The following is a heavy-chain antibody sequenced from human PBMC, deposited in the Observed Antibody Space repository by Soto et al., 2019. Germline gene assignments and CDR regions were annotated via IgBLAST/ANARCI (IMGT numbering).Heavy chain of an antibody. Sequence: HGESLKISCKGSGYSFTSYWIGWVRQMPGKGLEWMGSIYPGDSDTRYSPSFQGQVTISADKSISTAYLQWSSLKASDTAMYYCARQDYTYYYDSSGYSLDYWGQGTLVTVSS. J-gene: IGHJ4*02. CDR3: ARQDYTYYYDSSGYSLDY. CDR2: IYPGDSDT. V-gene: IGHV5-51*01. D-gene: IGHD3-22*01. CDR1: GYSFTSYW.